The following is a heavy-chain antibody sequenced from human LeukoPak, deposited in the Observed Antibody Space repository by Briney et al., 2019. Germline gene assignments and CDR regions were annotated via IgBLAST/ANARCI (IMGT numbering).Heavy chain of an antibody. CDR2: IYTSGST. J-gene: IGHJ3*02. D-gene: IGHD3-10*01. CDR3: ATSYGSGSYHDAFYI. V-gene: IGHV4-61*02. Sequence: SQTLSLTCTVSGGSISSGSYYWSWIRQPAGMGLEWIGRIYTSGSTNYSPSLKSRVTISVDTSKNLFSRKLSSVTAADTGVYYCATSYGSGSYHDAFYIWGQGTMVTVSS. CDR1: GGSISSGSYY.